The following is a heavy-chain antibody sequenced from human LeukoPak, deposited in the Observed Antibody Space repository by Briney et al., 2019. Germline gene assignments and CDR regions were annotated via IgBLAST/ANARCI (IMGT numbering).Heavy chain of an antibody. V-gene: IGHV1-69*13. J-gene: IGHJ6*03. Sequence: SVKVSCEASGGTFSSYAISWVRQAPGQGLEWMGGIIPIFGTANYAQKFQGRVTITADESTSTAYMELSSLRSEDTAVYYCASPFRRSNYYYYMDVWGKGTTVTISS. CDR2: IIPIFGTA. CDR3: ASPFRRSNYYYYMDV. CDR1: GGTFSSYA.